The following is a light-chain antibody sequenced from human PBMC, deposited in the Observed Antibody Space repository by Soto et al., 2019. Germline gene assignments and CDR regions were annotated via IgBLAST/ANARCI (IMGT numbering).Light chain of an antibody. V-gene: IGLV2-14*01. Sequence: QSALTQPASESGSPGQSITISCTGTSSDVGGYNYVSWYQQQSGKAPKLMIHEVSNRPSGVSNRFSGSKSGNTASLTISGLQAEDDADYYCSSYTSSRAYVFGIGIKLTVL. CDR3: SSYTSSRAYV. CDR2: EVS. CDR1: SSDVGGYNY. J-gene: IGLJ1*01.